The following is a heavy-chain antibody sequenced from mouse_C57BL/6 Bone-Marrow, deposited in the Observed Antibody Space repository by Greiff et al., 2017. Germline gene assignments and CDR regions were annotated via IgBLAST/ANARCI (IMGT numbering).Heavy chain of an antibody. Sequence: EVKLMESGGGLVKPGGSLKLSCAASGFTFSSYTMSWVRQTPEKRLQWVAAISGGGGNTYYPDSVKGLFTISRDNDKNILYLQMSSLRSEDTALYYGSRQVTTVLATKYFDVWGTGTTVTVSS. CDR2: ISGGGGNT. V-gene: IGHV5-9*01. CDR1: GFTFSSYT. D-gene: IGHD1-1*01. J-gene: IGHJ1*03. CDR3: SRQVTTVLATKYFDV.